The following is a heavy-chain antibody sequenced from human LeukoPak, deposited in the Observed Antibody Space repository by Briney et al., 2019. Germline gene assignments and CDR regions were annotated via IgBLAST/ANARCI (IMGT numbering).Heavy chain of an antibody. Sequence: GGSLRLSCAASGFTFSSYIMNWVRQAPGKGLEWVSSISSSSSYIYYADSVKGRFTISRDNAKNSLYLQMNSLRAEDTAVYYCATTVTTEPHDYWGQGTLVTVSS. CDR2: ISSSSSYI. V-gene: IGHV3-21*01. J-gene: IGHJ4*02. D-gene: IGHD4-17*01. CDR3: ATTVTTEPHDY. CDR1: GFTFSSYI.